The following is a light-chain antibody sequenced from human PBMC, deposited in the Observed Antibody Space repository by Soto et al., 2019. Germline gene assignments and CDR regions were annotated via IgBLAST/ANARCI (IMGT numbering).Light chain of an antibody. V-gene: IGLV6-57*01. J-gene: IGLJ3*02. Sequence: NFMLTQPHSESESPGKTVIISCTRSSGSIASNYVQWYQQRPGSSPTTVIYEDNQRPSGVPDRFSGSIDSSSNSASLTISGLETEDEADYYCQSYDATNQVFGGGTQLTVL. CDR2: EDN. CDR1: SGSIASNY. CDR3: QSYDATNQV.